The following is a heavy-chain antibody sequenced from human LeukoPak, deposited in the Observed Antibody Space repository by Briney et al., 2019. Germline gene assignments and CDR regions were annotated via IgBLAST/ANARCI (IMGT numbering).Heavy chain of an antibody. Sequence: GESLKISCKGSGYSFTSYWIGWVRQMPGKGLEWMGIIHPGDSDTRYSPSFQGQVTISADKSISTAYLQWSSLKASDTAMYYCARSDSSGWDNDACDIWGQGTMVTVSS. D-gene: IGHD6-25*01. V-gene: IGHV5-51*01. CDR3: ARSDSSGWDNDACDI. J-gene: IGHJ3*02. CDR1: GYSFTSYW. CDR2: IHPGDSDT.